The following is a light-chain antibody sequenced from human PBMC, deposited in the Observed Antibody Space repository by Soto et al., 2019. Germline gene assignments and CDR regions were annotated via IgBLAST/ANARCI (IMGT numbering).Light chain of an antibody. CDR2: EVS. CDR3: SSYTRNSTVA. J-gene: IGLJ2*01. V-gene: IGLV2-14*03. CDR1: SNDVGRYNY. Sequence: QSVLTQPASVSGSPGESITISCSGTSNDVGRYNYVSWYQQHPGKVPKLLIYEVSQRPSGISNRLSGSKSGNTASLTISGLQAEDEADYFCSSYTRNSTVAFGRGTKLTVL.